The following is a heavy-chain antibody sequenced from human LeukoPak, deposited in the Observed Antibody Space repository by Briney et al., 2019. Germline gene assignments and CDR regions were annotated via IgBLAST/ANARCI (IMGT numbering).Heavy chain of an antibody. D-gene: IGHD6-6*01. CDR3: ARVYSSSSEANFDY. V-gene: IGHV3-33*01. Sequence: PGRSLRLSCAASGFIFSNYGMHWVRQAPGKGLDWVAVIWYDGSRIYYADSVKGRFTISRDNSKNTLYLQMNSLRAEDTAVYYCARVYSSSSEANFDYWGQGTLVTVSS. CDR1: GFIFSNYG. CDR2: IWYDGSRI. J-gene: IGHJ4*02.